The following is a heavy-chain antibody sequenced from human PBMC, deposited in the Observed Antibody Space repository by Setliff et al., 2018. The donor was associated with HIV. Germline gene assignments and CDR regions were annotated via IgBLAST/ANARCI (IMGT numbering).Heavy chain of an antibody. CDR3: GRSNGGHVTMVDY. V-gene: IGHV1-18*01. Sequence: ASVKGLLQGFWLHLTIYGISWVRQAPGQGLEWMGWISAYNGNTSYVQKLQDRVSMTTDTSTSTAYMELRSLRSDDTAMYFCGRSNGGHVTMVDYWGQGTLVTVS. CDR2: ISAYNGNT. D-gene: IGHD3-10*01. CDR1: LHLTIYG. J-gene: IGHJ4*02.